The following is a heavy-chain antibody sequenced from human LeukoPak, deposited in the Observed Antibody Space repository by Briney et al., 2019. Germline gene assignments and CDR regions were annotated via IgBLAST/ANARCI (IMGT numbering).Heavy chain of an antibody. Sequence: GGSLRLSCAASGFTFSSYAMHWVRQAPGKGLEWVAVISYDGSNKYYADSVKGRFTISRDNSKNTLYLQMDSLRAEDTAVYYCARVGAYDLANWFNPWGQGTLVTVSS. D-gene: IGHD4-17*01. CDR2: ISYDGSNK. J-gene: IGHJ5*02. CDR1: GFTFSSYA. V-gene: IGHV3-30-3*01. CDR3: ARVGAYDLANWFNP.